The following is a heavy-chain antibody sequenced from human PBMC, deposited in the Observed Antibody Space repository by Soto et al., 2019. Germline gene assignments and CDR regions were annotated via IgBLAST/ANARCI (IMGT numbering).Heavy chain of an antibody. CDR3: VKDRSDTWSFDY. V-gene: IGHV3-30*18. Sequence: ESGGGVVQPGRSLRLSCVASGFTFSSCAMHWVRQVPGKGREWLEVVTHDGTLYPYADSVKGRFSISSDNSRKTLYLQTNGLRPAATAVCYCVKDRSDTWSFDYWGQGTLVPVSS. CDR1: GFTFSSCA. D-gene: IGHD2-8*02. CDR2: VTHDGTLY. J-gene: IGHJ4*02.